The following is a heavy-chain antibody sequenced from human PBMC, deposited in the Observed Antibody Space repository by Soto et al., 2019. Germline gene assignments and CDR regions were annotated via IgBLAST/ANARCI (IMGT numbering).Heavy chain of an antibody. CDR2: IDPSDSYT. CDR1: GYSFTSYW. J-gene: IGHJ6*02. D-gene: IGHD2-2*01. CDR3: ARHGGGCSSTSCEDYYYYGMDV. V-gene: IGHV5-10-1*01. Sequence: GESLKISCKGSGYSFTSYWISWVRQMPVKGLEWMGRIDPSDSYTNYSPSFQGHVTISADKSISTAYLQWSSLKASDTAMYYCARHGGGCSSTSCEDYYYYGMDVWGQGTTVTVSS.